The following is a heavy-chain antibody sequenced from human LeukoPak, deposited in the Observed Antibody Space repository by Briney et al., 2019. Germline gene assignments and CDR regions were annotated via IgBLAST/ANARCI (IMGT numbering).Heavy chain of an antibody. D-gene: IGHD4-17*01. CDR3: ARGRLRRRYWFDP. CDR1: GGSFSGYY. J-gene: IGHJ5*02. Sequence: PSETLSLTCAVYGGSFSGYYWSWIRQPPGKGLEWIGEINHSGSTNYNPSLKSRVTISVDTSKNQFSLKLSSVTAADTAVYYCARGRLRRRYWFDPWGQGTLATVSS. CDR2: INHSGST. V-gene: IGHV4-34*01.